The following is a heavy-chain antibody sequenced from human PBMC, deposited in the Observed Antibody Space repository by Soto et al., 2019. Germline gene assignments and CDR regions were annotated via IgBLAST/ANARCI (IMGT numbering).Heavy chain of an antibody. CDR1: GFTFSSYN. J-gene: IGHJ2*01. D-gene: IGHD3-9*01. CDR2: IGTAGDT. CDR3: AWSSVGTYYDIFAGYHPASDWYFVL. Sequence: EVQLVESGGGLVQPGGSLRLSCAASGFTFSSYNMHWVRQATGKGLEWVSAIGTAGDTYYPGSVKGRFTISRENAKNSMYLQMISMRAEDTVVYYFAWSSVGTYYDIFAGYHPASDWYFVLWGRVTLVT. V-gene: IGHV3-13*01.